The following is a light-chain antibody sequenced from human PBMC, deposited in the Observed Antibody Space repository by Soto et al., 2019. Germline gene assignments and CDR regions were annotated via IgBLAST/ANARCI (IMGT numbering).Light chain of an antibody. V-gene: IGKV3-11*01. CDR2: DAS. CDR3: QQRFDWPLT. J-gene: IGKJ4*01. Sequence: EIVLTQSPATLALSPGERATLSCRASQSVNYYLAWYQQKPGQAPRLLIYDASNRATGIPGRFSGSGSGTDFTLTISSLEPEDFVVYYCQQRFDWPLTFGGGTKVEIK. CDR1: QSVNYY.